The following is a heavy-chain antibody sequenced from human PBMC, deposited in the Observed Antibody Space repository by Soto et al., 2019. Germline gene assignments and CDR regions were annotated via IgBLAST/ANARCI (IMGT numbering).Heavy chain of an antibody. D-gene: IGHD4-17*01. CDR1: GFSLSTYHMS. Sequence: KESGPTLVRPAQTLTLTCDFSGFSLSTYHMSVAWIRQPPGKALEWLALIYWDDDKRYSPSLKDRLAISKDTSSNQVVLTITNMDPVDTATYFCAHAGDYDLLTFDHWGPGTLVTVCS. CDR3: AHAGDYDLLTFDH. V-gene: IGHV2-5*02. CDR2: IYWDDDK. J-gene: IGHJ4*02.